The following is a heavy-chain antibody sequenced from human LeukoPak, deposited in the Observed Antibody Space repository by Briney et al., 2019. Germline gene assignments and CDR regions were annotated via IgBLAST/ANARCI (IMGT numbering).Heavy chain of an antibody. D-gene: IGHD6-13*01. CDR2: IYYSGST. Sequence: PSETLSLTCTVSSDSISTTSYYWGWIRQPPGKGLEWIGSIYYSGSTYYNPSLKSRVTISIDTSKNQFSLKLSSVTAADTAVYHCARQGGYSWFDPWGQGTLVTVSS. CDR3: ARQGGYSWFDP. J-gene: IGHJ5*02. CDR1: SDSISTTSYY. V-gene: IGHV4-39*01.